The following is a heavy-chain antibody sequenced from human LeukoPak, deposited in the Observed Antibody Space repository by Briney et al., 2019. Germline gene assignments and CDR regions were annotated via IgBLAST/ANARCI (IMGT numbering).Heavy chain of an antibody. CDR3: ASSYYDSSDYRFDY. V-gene: IGHV1-2*02. Sequence: ASVKVSCKASGYTFTGYYIHWVRQAPGQGLEWMGWINPNSGGTNYAQKFQGRVTMTRDTSISTTYMELSRLRSDDTAVYYCASSYYDSSDYRFDYWGQGTLVTVSS. CDR1: GYTFTGYY. J-gene: IGHJ4*02. D-gene: IGHD3-22*01. CDR2: INPNSGGT.